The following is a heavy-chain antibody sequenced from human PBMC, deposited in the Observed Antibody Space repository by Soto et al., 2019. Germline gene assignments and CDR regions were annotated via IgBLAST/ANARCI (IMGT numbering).Heavy chain of an antibody. Sequence: GGSLRLSCTASGFTFSNYAMSWVRQAPGKGLEWVSTFSSGGGGTYYADSVKGRFTISRDNSKNTLSLQMNGLRAEDTAVYYCTKANRYCSGANCFTFDYWGLGTLVTVSS. J-gene: IGHJ4*02. CDR2: FSSGGGGT. CDR3: TKANRYCSGANCFTFDY. V-gene: IGHV3-23*01. D-gene: IGHD2-15*01. CDR1: GFTFSNYA.